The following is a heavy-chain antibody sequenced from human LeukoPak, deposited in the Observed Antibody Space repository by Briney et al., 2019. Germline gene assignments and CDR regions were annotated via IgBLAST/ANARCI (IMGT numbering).Heavy chain of an antibody. Sequence: PGGSLRLSCAASGFTFSSYAMHWVRQAPGKGLEWVAVISYDGSNKYYADSVKGRFTISRDNSKNTLYLRMNSLRAEDTAVYYCARDVRDSSGWYGGTSYWGQGTLVTVSS. D-gene: IGHD6-19*01. CDR2: ISYDGSNK. CDR3: ARDVRDSSGWYGGTSY. J-gene: IGHJ4*02. V-gene: IGHV3-30-3*01. CDR1: GFTFSSYA.